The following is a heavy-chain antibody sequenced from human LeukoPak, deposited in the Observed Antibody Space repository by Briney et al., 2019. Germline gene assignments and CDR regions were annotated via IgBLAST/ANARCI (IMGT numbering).Heavy chain of an antibody. CDR1: GGSFSGYY. D-gene: IGHD5-18*01. CDR3: ARVDTEDYYFDY. Sequence: PSETLSLTCGVYGGSFSGYYWSWIRQPPGKGLEWIGYIYYSGSTNYNPSLKSRVTISVDTSKNQFSLKLSSVTAADTAVYYCARVDTEDYYFDYWGQGTLVTVSS. V-gene: IGHV4-59*01. CDR2: IYYSGST. J-gene: IGHJ4*02.